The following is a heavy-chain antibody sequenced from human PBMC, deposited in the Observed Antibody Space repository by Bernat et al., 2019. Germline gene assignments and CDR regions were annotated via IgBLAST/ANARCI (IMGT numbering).Heavy chain of an antibody. J-gene: IGHJ6*02. D-gene: IGHD2-2*01. CDR3: ATVGYCSSTSCLHLYYYYGMDV. CDR1: GYTLTELS. V-gene: IGHV1-24*01. Sequence: QVQLVQSGAEVKKPGASVKVSCKVSGYTLTELSMHWVRQAPGKGLEWMGGFDPEDGETIYAQKFQGRATMTEDTSTATAYMELSSLRSEDTAVYYCATVGYCSSTSCLHLYYYYGMDVWGQGTTVTVSS. CDR2: FDPEDGET.